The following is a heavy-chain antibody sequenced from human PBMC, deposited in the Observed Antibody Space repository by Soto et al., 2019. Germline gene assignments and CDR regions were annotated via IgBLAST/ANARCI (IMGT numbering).Heavy chain of an antibody. V-gene: IGHV3-11*06. Sequence: QVQLVESGGGLVKPGGSLRLSCAASGFTFSDYYMSWIRQAPGQGLEWVSYISSRSSYTNYADSVKGRFTISRDNAKNSLYLQMNGLRAEDTAVYYCARTGGDDGYNEYFFYYWGQGTLVTVSS. D-gene: IGHD5-12*01. CDR2: ISSRSSYT. CDR1: GFTFSDYY. J-gene: IGHJ4*02. CDR3: ARTGGDDGYNEYFFYY.